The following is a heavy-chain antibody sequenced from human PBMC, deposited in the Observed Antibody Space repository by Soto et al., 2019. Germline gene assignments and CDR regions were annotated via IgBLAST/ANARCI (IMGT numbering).Heavy chain of an antibody. CDR2: ISRSSTGI. D-gene: IGHD6-19*01. V-gene: IGHV3-48*02. Sequence: EVQLVESGGGLVQPGGSLRLSCAASGFTFSLYSMSWVRQAPGKGLEWVSYISRSSTGIHYADSVKGRFTISRDDATNSMHLQMNSRRDGDTAVYYCARAGTWGLDVWGQGTTVSISS. CDR1: GFTFSLYS. CDR3: ARAGTWGLDV. J-gene: IGHJ6*02.